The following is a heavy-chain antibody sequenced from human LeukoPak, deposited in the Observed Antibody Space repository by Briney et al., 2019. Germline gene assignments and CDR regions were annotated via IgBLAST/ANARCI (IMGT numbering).Heavy chain of an antibody. V-gene: IGHV4-39*01. D-gene: IGHD4-11*01. J-gene: IGHJ5*02. CDR3: ASGHRDYSGDWFDP. CDR1: GGSISSSSYY. Sequence: PSETLSLTCTVSGGSISSSSYYWGWIRQPPGKGLEWIGSIYYSGSTYYNPSLKRRVTISVDTSKNQFSLKLSSVTAADTAVYYCASGHRDYSGDWFDPWGQGTLVTVSS. CDR2: IYYSGST.